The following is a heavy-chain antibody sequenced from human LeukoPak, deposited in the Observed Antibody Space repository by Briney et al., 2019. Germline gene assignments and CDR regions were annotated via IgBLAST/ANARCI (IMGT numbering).Heavy chain of an antibody. V-gene: IGHV1-2*04. CDR2: INPNSGGT. CDR3: ARDSQEWSSGDAFDI. Sequence: ASVKVSCKASGYTFTGYYMHWVRQAPGQGLERMGWINPNSGGTNYAQKFQGWVTMTRDTSISTAYMELSRLRSDDTAVYYCARDSQEWSSGDAFDIWGQGTMVTVSS. J-gene: IGHJ3*02. CDR1: GYTFTGYY. D-gene: IGHD3-22*01.